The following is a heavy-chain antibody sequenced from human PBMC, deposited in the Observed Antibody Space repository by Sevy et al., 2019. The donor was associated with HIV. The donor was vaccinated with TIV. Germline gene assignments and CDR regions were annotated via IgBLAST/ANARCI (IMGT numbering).Heavy chain of an antibody. CDR1: GFTFSSFE. CDR2: ISNSGSII. V-gene: IGHV3-48*03. CDR3: AREDGSRQYFQY. J-gene: IGHJ1*01. Sequence: GGSLRLSCVASGFTFSSFEKNWVRQAPGKGLEWVSHISNSGSIIYYEDSVKGRFTISRDNAKNSLYLQMNSLRAEDTAVYYCAREDGSRQYFQYWGQGTLVTVSS. D-gene: IGHD6-13*01.